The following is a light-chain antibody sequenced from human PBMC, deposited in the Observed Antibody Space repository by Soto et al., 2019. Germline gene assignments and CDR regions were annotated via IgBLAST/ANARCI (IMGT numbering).Light chain of an antibody. CDR3: MLSVGTGVWV. CDR1: SGSVSTSHY. CDR2: NIE. V-gene: IGLV8-61*01. J-gene: IGLJ3*02. Sequence: TVVTQEASLSVSPGGTVTLTCGLNSGSVSTSHYPSWYQQTPGQPPRTLILNIESRPSGVPERFSGTIIGRRAALTITGAQSEDESDYYCMLSVGTGVWVFGGGTQLTVL.